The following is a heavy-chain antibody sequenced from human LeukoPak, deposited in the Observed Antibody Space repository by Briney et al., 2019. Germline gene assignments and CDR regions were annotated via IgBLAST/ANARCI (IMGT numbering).Heavy chain of an antibody. CDR2: TRNDGSRK. V-gene: IGHV3-30*02. D-gene: IGHD1-1*01. Sequence: WVVFTRNDGSRKYYADSVKGRFTISRDNSKNTLYLQMNSLRAEDTAVYYCAKSGSYAMDLWGQGTTVTGSS. CDR3: AKSGSYAMDL. J-gene: IGHJ6*02.